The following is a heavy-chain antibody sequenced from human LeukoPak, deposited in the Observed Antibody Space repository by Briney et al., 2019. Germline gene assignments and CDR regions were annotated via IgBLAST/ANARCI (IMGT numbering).Heavy chain of an antibody. J-gene: IGHJ4*02. V-gene: IGHV3-48*03. D-gene: IGHD5-18*01. Sequence: PGGSLRPSCAASGFTFSSYEMNWVRQAPGKGLEWVSSISRGAISIYYADSVKGRFTISRDNAKNTLYLQMNSLRAEDTAVYYCAKVEPPYVDTAMVDYWGQGTLVTVSS. CDR1: GFTFSSYE. CDR2: ISRGAISI. CDR3: AKVEPPYVDTAMVDY.